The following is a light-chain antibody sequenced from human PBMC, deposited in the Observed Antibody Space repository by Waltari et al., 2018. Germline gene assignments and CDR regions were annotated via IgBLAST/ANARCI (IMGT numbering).Light chain of an antibody. CDR2: VNSDGSH. J-gene: IGLJ3*02. CDR1: SGHSSNV. CDR3: QTGGHGTWV. V-gene: IGLV4-69*01. Sequence: QLVLTQSPSASASLGASVKLTCTLSSGHSSNVIAWLQQQPEKGPRYLMKVNSDGSHNKGDEIPDRFSGSSSGAERYLTISSLLSEDEADYYCQTGGHGTWVFGGGTKLTVL.